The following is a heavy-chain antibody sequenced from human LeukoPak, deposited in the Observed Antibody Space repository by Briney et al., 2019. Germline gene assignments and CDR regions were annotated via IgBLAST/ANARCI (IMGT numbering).Heavy chain of an antibody. D-gene: IGHD3-10*01. Sequence: ASVKVSCKASGYTFTSYDINWVRQATGQGLEWMGWMNPNSGNTGYAQKFQGRVTMTRNTSISTDYMELSSLRSEDAAVYYCARVSVRDYYGSGSYGYWGQGTLVTVSS. V-gene: IGHV1-8*01. CDR1: GYTFTSYD. CDR3: ARVSVRDYYGSGSYGY. CDR2: MNPNSGNT. J-gene: IGHJ4*02.